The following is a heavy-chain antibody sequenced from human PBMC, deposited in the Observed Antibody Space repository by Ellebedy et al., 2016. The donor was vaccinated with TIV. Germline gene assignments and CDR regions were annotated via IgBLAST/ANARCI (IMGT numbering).Heavy chain of an antibody. CDR2: INPSGRGT. V-gene: IGHV1-46*01. J-gene: IGHJ6*02. Sequence: AASVKVSCKASGYTFTNYYIHWARQAPGQGLEWMGIINPSGRGTPNVRKFQGRVTFTRDTPTATAYMELNSLRSDDTAVYYCARARLGLGVRLGYFYAMDVWGQGTTVTVSS. CDR3: ARARLGLGVRLGYFYAMDV. CDR1: GYTFTNYY. D-gene: IGHD3-3*01.